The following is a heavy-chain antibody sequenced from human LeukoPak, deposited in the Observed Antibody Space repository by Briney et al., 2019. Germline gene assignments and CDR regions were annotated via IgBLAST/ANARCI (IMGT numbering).Heavy chain of an antibody. J-gene: IGHJ4*02. CDR3: ARELLGAPTPGAY. CDR2: VHKSGKT. D-gene: IGHD7-27*01. V-gene: IGHV4-4*02. Sequence: PSETLSLTCALSTVSGSSGNWWSWVRQPPGKGLEWIGEVHKSGKTNYNPSLKTRVTISLDASQNQLSLELTSVSAADAAVYYCARELLGAPTPGAYWGQGTRVTVSS. CDR1: TVSGSSGNW.